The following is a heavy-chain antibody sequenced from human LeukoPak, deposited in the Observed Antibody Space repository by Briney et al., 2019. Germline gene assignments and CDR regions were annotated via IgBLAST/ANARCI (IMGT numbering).Heavy chain of an antibody. CDR3: VQCGGDCYTSSH. J-gene: IGHJ4*02. CDR1: GYSFTSYW. V-gene: IGHV5-51*01. D-gene: IGHD2-21*02. Sequence: GESLKISCESSGYSFTSYWIGWVRQMPGKGLEWMGIIYPGDSNTRYSPSFQGQVTISADKSISTAYLQWSSLKASDSAMYYCVQCGGDCYTSSHRGQGTLVTVSS. CDR2: IYPGDSNT.